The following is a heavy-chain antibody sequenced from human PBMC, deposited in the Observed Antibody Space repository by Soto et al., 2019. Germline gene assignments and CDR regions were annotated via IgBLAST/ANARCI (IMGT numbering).Heavy chain of an antibody. CDR1: GGSLNSDSYY. D-gene: IGHD3-3*01. CDR3: ARQFLFGVLILLKLFDS. CDR2: IYYTWST. V-gene: IGHV4-39*01. Sequence: SETLSLTCTVSGGSLNSDSYYWGWIRQPPGKGLEWIGSIYYTWSTYYNPSLKSRVTMSVDTSKNHFSLKLSSVTAADTAVYYCARQFLFGVLILLKLFDSCSQGSFVTVSS. J-gene: IGHJ5*01.